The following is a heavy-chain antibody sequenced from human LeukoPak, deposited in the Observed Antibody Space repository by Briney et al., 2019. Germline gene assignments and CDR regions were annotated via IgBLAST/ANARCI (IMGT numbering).Heavy chain of an antibody. V-gene: IGHV3-30*02. D-gene: IGHD5-12*01. J-gene: IGHJ4*02. CDR1: GFTFNSYG. Sequence: GGPLRFSCAASGFTFNSYGMHGVHQAPGKGLVRVAFIRYDGSNKYYADSVKGRFTISRDNSKNTLYLQMSSLRAEETAVYYCAKLLSGYYRFDYWGQGTLVTVSS. CDR2: IRYDGSNK. CDR3: AKLLSGYYRFDY.